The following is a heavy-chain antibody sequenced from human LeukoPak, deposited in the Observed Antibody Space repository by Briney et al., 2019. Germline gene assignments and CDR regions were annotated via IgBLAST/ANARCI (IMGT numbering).Heavy chain of an antibody. D-gene: IGHD2-15*01. Sequence: GGSLRLSCAASGFPFSSYAMHWVRPAPGKGLEWVAVISYDGSNKYYADSVKGRFTISRDNSKNTLYLQMNSLRAEDTAVYYCARYCSGGSCYLGFDYWGQGTLVTVSS. V-gene: IGHV3-30-3*01. J-gene: IGHJ4*02. CDR3: ARYCSGGSCYLGFDY. CDR2: ISYDGSNK. CDR1: GFPFSSYA.